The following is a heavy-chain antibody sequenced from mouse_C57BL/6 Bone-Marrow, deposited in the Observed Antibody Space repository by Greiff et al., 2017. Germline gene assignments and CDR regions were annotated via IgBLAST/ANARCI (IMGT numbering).Heavy chain of an antibody. CDR2: INPGSGGT. CDR1: GYAFTNYL. V-gene: IGHV1-54*01. CDR3: AREGVYYYGSSPPWCAY. Sequence: QVQLQQSGAELVRPGTSVKVSCKASGYAFTNYLIEWVKQRPGQGLEWIGVINPGSGGTNYNEKFKGKATLTADKSSSPAYMQLSSLTSEDSAVYFCAREGVYYYGSSPPWCAYWGQGTLVTVSA. J-gene: IGHJ3*01. D-gene: IGHD1-1*01.